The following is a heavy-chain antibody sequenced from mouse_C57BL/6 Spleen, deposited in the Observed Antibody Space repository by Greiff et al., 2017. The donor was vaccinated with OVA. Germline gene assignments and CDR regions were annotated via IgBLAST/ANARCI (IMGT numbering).Heavy chain of an antibody. D-gene: IGHD4-1*01. J-gene: IGHJ4*01. CDR2: ISYDGSN. CDR1: GYSITSGYY. V-gene: IGHV3-6*01. Sequence: EVQLQESGPGLVKPSQSLSLTCSVTGYSITSGYYWNWIRQFPGNKLEWMGYISYDGSNNYNPSLKNRISITRDTSKNQFFLKLNSVTTEDTATYYCARDGDWGAMDYWGQGTSVTVSS. CDR3: ARDGDWGAMDY.